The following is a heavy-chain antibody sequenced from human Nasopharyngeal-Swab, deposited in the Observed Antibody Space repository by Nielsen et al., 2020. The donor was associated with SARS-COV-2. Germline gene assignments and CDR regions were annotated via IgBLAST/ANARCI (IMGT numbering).Heavy chain of an antibody. J-gene: IGHJ6*02. V-gene: IGHV3-9*01. CDR1: GFTFDDYA. D-gene: IGHD2-15*01. Sequence: GGSLRLSCAASGFTFDDYAMHWVRQAPGKGLEWVSGISWNSGSIGYADSVKGRFTISRDNAKNSLCLQMNSLRAEDTALYYCAKDGSVVAATGNYGMDVWGQGTTVTVSS. CDR2: ISWNSGSI. CDR3: AKDGSVVAATGNYGMDV.